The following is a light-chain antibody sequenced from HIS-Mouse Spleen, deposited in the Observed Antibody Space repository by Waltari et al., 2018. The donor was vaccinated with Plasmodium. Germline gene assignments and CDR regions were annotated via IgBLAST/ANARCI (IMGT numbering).Light chain of an antibody. CDR1: QSVSSN. CDR3: QQYNNWSFT. CDR2: GAS. J-gene: IGKJ3*01. V-gene: IGKV3-15*01. Sequence: EIVMTQSPATLSVSPGERATLSCRASQSVSSNLAWYQQQPGQAPRLLIYGASTMATGIQARFSGSGSGTEFTLTISSLQSEDFAVYYCQQYNNWSFTFGPGTKVDIK.